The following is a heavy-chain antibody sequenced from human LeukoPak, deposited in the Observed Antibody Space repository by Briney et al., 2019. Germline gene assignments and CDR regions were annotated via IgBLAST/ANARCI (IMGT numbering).Heavy chain of an antibody. Sequence: ASVKVSCKASGYTFTSYGISWVRQAPGQGLEWMGWISAYNGNTNYAQKLQGRVTMTTDTSTSTAYMELRSLRSDDTAVYYCARGGGYDSSGYYYLFWFDPWGQGTLVTVSS. CDR3: ARGGGYDSSGYYYLFWFDP. CDR1: GYTFTSYG. V-gene: IGHV1-18*01. CDR2: ISAYNGNT. D-gene: IGHD3-22*01. J-gene: IGHJ5*02.